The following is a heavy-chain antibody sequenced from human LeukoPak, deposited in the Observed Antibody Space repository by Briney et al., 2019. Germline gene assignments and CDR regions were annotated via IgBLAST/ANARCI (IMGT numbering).Heavy chain of an antibody. CDR1: GYTFTSYY. CDR2: INPSGGST. J-gene: IGHJ6*03. V-gene: IGHV1-46*01. D-gene: IGHD6-13*01. Sequence: ASVKVSCKASGYTFTSYYMHWVRQAPGQGLEWMGIINPSGGSTSYAQKFQGRVTMTRDTSTSTVYMELSSLRSEDTAVYYCARDPASLAAGYYCYYYMDVWGKGTTVTVSS. CDR3: ARDPASLAAGYYCYYYMDV.